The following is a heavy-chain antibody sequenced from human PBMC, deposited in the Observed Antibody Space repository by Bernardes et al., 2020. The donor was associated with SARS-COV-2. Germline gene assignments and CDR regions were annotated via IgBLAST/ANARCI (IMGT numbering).Heavy chain of an antibody. CDR3: ARAGARIVGARFDY. CDR2: ISYSGST. V-gene: IGHV4-61*08. J-gene: IGHJ4*02. Sequence: SGPTLVKPTQTLTLTCTFSGFSLSTSGMCVSWIRQPPGKGLEWIGYISYSGSTNYNPSLNSRVTISVDTSKNQFSLKLSSVTAADTAVYYCARAGARIVGARFDYWGRGTLVTVSS. CDR1: GFSLSTSGMC. D-gene: IGHD1-26*01.